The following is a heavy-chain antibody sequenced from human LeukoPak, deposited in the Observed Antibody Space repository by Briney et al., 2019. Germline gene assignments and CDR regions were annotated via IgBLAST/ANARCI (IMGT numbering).Heavy chain of an antibody. Sequence: PGGSLRLSCAASGFTFSSYSMNWVRQAPGKGLEWVANIKQDGSEKYYVDSVKGRFTISRDNAKNSLYLQINSLRAEDTAVYYCARDLSGYYDSSGYYPDHLFDYWGQGTLVTVSS. V-gene: IGHV3-7*01. CDR3: ARDLSGYYDSSGYYPDHLFDY. CDR2: IKQDGSEK. D-gene: IGHD3-22*01. CDR1: GFTFSSYS. J-gene: IGHJ4*02.